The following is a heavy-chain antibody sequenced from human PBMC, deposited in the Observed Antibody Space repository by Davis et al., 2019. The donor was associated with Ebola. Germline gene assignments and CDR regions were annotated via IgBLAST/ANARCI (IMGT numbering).Heavy chain of an antibody. J-gene: IGHJ4*02. V-gene: IGHV4-34*01. Sequence: SETLSLTCAVYGGSFSGYYWSWIRQPPGKGLEWIGEINHSGSTNYNPSLKSRVTISVDTSKNQFSLKVDSVTAADTAVYYCVRVRHYSDSGSYLDYWGQGNMVTVSS. D-gene: IGHD3-10*01. CDR3: VRVRHYSDSGSYLDY. CDR2: INHSGST. CDR1: GGSFSGYY.